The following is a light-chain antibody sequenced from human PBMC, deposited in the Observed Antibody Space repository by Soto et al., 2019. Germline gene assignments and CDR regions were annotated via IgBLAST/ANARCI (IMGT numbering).Light chain of an antibody. CDR2: DAS. CDR3: QQSFRFPRT. Sequence: DIQMTQSPSSLSASIGDRVTITCRASQSISRYLNWYQHKPGKAPNVLIYDASSLAGGVPSRFSGSGSGTDFTLTLSSLQPDDLATYYCQQSFRFPRTFGQGTKV. CDR1: QSISRY. J-gene: IGKJ1*01. V-gene: IGKV1-39*01.